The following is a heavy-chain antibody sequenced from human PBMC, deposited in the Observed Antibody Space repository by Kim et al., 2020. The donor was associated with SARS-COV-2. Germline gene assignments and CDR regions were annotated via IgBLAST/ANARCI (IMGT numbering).Heavy chain of an antibody. J-gene: IGHJ3*02. CDR1: GFTFDDYA. V-gene: IGHV3-43*02. CDR2: ISGDGGST. D-gene: IGHD1-26*01. CDR3: AKDIGIVAHQPAFDI. Sequence: GGSLRLSCAASGFTFDDYAMHWVRQAPGKGLEWVSLISGDGGSTYYADSVKGRFTISRDNSKNSLYLQMNSLRTEDTALYYCAKDIGIVAHQPAFDIWGQGTMVTVSS.